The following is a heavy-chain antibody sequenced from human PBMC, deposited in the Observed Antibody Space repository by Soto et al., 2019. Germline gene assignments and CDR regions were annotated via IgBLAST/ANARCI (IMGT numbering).Heavy chain of an antibody. CDR3: AAVSDIVVVVAAAFDI. CDR2: IVVGSGNT. CDR1: GFTFTSSA. Sequence: ASVKVSCKASGFTFTSSAIHWVRQARGQRLEWIGWIVVGSGNTNYAQKFQERVTITRDMSTSTAYMELSSLRSEDTAVYYCAAVSDIVVVVAAAFDIWGQGTMVTVSS. D-gene: IGHD2-15*01. J-gene: IGHJ3*02. V-gene: IGHV1-58*02.